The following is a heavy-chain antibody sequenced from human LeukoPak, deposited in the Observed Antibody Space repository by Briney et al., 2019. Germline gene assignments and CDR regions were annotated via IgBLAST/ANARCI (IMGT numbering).Heavy chain of an antibody. D-gene: IGHD6-13*01. V-gene: IGHV3-30*04. CDR3: ARGGIAAAEVDF. CDR2: ISYDGSNK. CDR1: GFTFSNYA. Sequence: PGGSLRLSCAASGFTFSNYAMHWVRQAPGKGLEWVAVISYDGSNKYYADSVKGRFTISRDNSKNTLYLQINGLRAEDTAMYYCARGGIAAAEVDFWGQGTLVTVSS. J-gene: IGHJ4*02.